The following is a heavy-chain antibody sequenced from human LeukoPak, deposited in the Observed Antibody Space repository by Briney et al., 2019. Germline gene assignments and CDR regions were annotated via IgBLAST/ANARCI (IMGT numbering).Heavy chain of an antibody. CDR2: MYYTGNT. J-gene: IGHJ3*02. D-gene: IGHD1-14*01. CDR1: GLSISSTDFY. V-gene: IGHV4-39*01. CDR3: ARHPRRGTSGFLGAFDI. Sequence: PSETLSLTCTVSGLSISSTDFYWGWIRQPPGKGLEWIGSMYYTGNTYYKPSLTSRVTISVDISKNHFSLRLTSMTAADTAVYYCARHPRRGTSGFLGAFDIWGQGTMVTVSS.